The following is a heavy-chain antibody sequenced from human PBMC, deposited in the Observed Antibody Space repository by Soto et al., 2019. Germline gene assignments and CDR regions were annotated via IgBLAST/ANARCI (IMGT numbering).Heavy chain of an antibody. V-gene: IGHV3-23*01. J-gene: IGHJ4*02. CDR3: AKQYIVGATLPPNYFDY. Sequence: GGSLRLSCAASGFTFSSYAMSWVRQAPGKGLEWVSAISGSGGSTYYADSVKGRFTISRDNSKNTLYLQMNSLRAEDTAVYYCAKQYIVGATLPPNYFDYWGQGTLVTVSS. D-gene: IGHD1-26*01. CDR1: GFTFSSYA. CDR2: ISGSGGST.